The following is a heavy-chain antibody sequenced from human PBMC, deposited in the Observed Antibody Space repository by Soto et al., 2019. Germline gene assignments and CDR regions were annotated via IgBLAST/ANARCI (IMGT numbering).Heavy chain of an antibody. D-gene: IGHD4-17*01. CDR1: GGSFSGYY. J-gene: IGHJ4*02. CDR3: ASSGYLLIVTTVPYYFDY. CDR2: INHSGST. Sequence: SETLSLTCAVYGGSFSGYYWSWIRQPPGKGLERIGEINHSGSTNYNPSLKSRVTISADKSKNQFTLKLSSVTAADTAVYYCASSGYLLIVTTVPYYFDYWGQGTLVTVSS. V-gene: IGHV4-34*01.